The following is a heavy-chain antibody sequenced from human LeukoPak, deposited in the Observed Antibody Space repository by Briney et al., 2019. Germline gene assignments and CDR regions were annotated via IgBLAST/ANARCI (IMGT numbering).Heavy chain of an antibody. CDR1: GGSFSGYS. D-gene: IGHD1-26*01. V-gene: IGHV4-34*01. CDR2: INHSGST. CDR3: VRSPTYSGRLYF. Sequence: SETLSLTCAVYGGSFSGYSWSWIRQPPGKGLEWIGEINHSGSTNYNPSLKSRVTISVDTSKNQFSLKLSSVTAADTAVYYCVRSPTYSGRLYFWGQGTLVNGSS. J-gene: IGHJ4*02.